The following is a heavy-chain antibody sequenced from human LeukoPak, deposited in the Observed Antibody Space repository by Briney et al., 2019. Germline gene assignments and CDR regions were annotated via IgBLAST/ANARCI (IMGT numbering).Heavy chain of an antibody. V-gene: IGHV3-11*04. Sequence: GGSLRLSCAASGFTLSDYFMTWIRQAPGKGLEWVSYISGSGSNKYYADSVKGRFTISRDNAKNSLYLQMNGLRVGDTAVYYCATSQSSVAGIIGDWGQGTLVTVSS. D-gene: IGHD6-19*01. CDR1: GFTLSDYF. CDR3: ATSQSSVAGIIGD. J-gene: IGHJ4*02. CDR2: ISGSGSNK.